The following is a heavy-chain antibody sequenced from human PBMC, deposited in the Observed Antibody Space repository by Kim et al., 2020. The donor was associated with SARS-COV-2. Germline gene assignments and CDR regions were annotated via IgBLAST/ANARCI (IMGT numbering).Heavy chain of an antibody. V-gene: IGHV1-2*04. Sequence: ASVKVSCKASGYTFTGYYMHWVRQAPGQGLEWMGWINPNSGGTNYAQKFQGWVTMTRDTSISTAYMELSRLRSDDTAVYYCARDFCFVWVRGVPGSIIAWVLLWFRDVSGSSINWFDPWGQGTLVTVSS. D-gene: IGHD3-10*01. CDR2: INPNSGGT. J-gene: IGHJ5*02. CDR1: GYTFTGYY. CDR3: ARDFCFVWVRGVPGSIIAWVLLWFRDVSGSSINWFDP.